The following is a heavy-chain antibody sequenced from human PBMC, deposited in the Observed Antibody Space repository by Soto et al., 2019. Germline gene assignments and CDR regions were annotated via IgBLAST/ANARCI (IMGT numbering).Heavy chain of an antibody. CDR1: GGTFSSYA. Sequence: VASVKVSCKASGGTFSSYAISWVRQAPGQGLEWMGGIIPIFGTANYAQKFQGRVTITADESTSTAYMELSSLRSEDTAVYYCARDLDVATIPNDAFDIWGQGTMVTVSS. CDR2: IIPIFGTA. D-gene: IGHD5-12*01. J-gene: IGHJ3*02. V-gene: IGHV1-69*13. CDR3: ARDLDVATIPNDAFDI.